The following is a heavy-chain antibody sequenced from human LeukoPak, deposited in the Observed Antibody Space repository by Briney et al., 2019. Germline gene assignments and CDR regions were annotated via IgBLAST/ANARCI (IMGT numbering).Heavy chain of an antibody. J-gene: IGHJ4*02. CDR3: AKDLFYDILTGPFDY. CDR2: ISWNSGSI. V-gene: IGHV3-9*01. D-gene: IGHD3-9*01. CDR1: GFTFDDYA. Sequence: GGSLRLSCAASGFTFDDYAMHWVRQAPGKGLEWVSGISWNSGSIGYADSVKGRFTISRDNAKNSLYLQMNSLRAEDTALYYCAKDLFYDILTGPFDYWGQGTLVTVSS.